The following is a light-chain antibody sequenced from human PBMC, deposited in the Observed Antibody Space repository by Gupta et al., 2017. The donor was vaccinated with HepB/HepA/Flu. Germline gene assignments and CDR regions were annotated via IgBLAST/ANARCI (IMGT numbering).Light chain of an antibody. CDR2: DAS. CDR3: QHRINWPLT. V-gene: IGKV3-11*01. J-gene: IGKJ4*01. CDR1: QIIATY. Sequence: EVVLTQSPATLSLSPGERATLSCRASQIIATYLAWYQQKPGQAPRLLIYDASNRAAGIPARFSGSGSGTDFTLTISSLEPEDFGVYYCQHRINWPLTVGGGTKVEIK.